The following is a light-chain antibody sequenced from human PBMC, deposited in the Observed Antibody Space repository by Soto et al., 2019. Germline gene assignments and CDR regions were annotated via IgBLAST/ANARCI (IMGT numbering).Light chain of an antibody. V-gene: IGKV1-9*01. J-gene: IGKJ4*01. CDR3: QHLIKYPLS. CDR2: AAS. Sequence: PLTQSPSSLSPSIGDRVTITCRASQDISSYLAWYRQKAGKAPELLIEAASTLQSGVPSRFSGMGSGTDFALTISSLQPEDFATDFSQHLIKYPLSFGGGKKVEIK. CDR1: QDISSY.